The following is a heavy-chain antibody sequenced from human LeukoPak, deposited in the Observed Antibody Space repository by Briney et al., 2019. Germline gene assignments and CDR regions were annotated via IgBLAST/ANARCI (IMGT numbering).Heavy chain of an antibody. D-gene: IGHD3-10*01. CDR1: GYILTELS. V-gene: IGHV1-24*01. Sequence: GASVKVSFKVSGYILTELSMYWVRQAPGKGLEWMGGFDPEDGETLYAQKFQGRVTMTEDTSTDTAYMELSSLRSEDTAVYYCATRGIGPDLILSNYYYMDVWGKGTTVTISS. J-gene: IGHJ6*03. CDR3: ATRGIGPDLILSNYYYMDV. CDR2: FDPEDGET.